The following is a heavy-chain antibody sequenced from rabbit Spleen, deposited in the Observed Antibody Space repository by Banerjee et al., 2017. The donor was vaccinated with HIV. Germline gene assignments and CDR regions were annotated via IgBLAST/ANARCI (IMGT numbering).Heavy chain of an antibody. Sequence: QSLEESGGGLVQPEGSLALTCKASGFSFSSYYMCWVRQAPGKGPEWIACIYTSRGSTWYASWAKGRFTISKTSSTTVTLQMTSLTAADTATYFCARDDGSYDYIDGYFNLWGPGTLVTVS. V-gene: IGHV1S40*01. J-gene: IGHJ4*01. CDR2: IYTSRGST. CDR3: ARDDGSYDYIDGYFNL. D-gene: IGHD6-1*01. CDR1: GFSFSSYY.